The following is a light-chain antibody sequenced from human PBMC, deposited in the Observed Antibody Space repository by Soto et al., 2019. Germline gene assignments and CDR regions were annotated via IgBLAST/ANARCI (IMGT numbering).Light chain of an antibody. J-gene: IGKJ1*01. CDR3: QQYNSYSAWT. V-gene: IGKV1-39*01. Sequence: DIQMTQSPSSLSASVGDRVTITCRASQSISSYLNWYQQKPGKAPKLLIYAASSLQSGVPSRFSGSGYGTEFTLTISSLQPDDFATYYCQQYNSYSAWTFGQGTKVDIK. CDR2: AAS. CDR1: QSISSY.